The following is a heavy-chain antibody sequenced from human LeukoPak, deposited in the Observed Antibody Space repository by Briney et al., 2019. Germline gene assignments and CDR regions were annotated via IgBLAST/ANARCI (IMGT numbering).Heavy chain of an antibody. Sequence: PGGSLRLSCAASGFIFSSYGMHWVRQAPGKGLEWVAVISYDGSKKFYADSVKGRFTISRDNSKNTLSLQMNSLRAEDTAVYHCAKEPGVAAAGKSYFDSWGQGTLVTVSS. CDR3: AKEPGVAAAGKSYFDS. V-gene: IGHV3-30*18. D-gene: IGHD6-13*01. CDR2: ISYDGSKK. CDR1: GFIFSSYG. J-gene: IGHJ4*02.